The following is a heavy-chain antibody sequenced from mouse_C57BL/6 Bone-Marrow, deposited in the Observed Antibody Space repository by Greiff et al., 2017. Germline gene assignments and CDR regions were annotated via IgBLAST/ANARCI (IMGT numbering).Heavy chain of an antibody. J-gene: IGHJ3*01. D-gene: IGHD2-5*01. CDR3: TVAYYSNSWIAY. V-gene: IGHV14-4*01. CDR2: IDPENGDT. Sequence: VQLQQSGAELVRPGASVKLSCTASGFNIKDDYMHWVKQRPEQGLEWIGWIDPENGDTESASKFQGKATITADTSSNTAYLQLSSLTSEDTAVYYCTVAYYSNSWIAYWGQGTLVTVSA. CDR1: GFNIKDDY.